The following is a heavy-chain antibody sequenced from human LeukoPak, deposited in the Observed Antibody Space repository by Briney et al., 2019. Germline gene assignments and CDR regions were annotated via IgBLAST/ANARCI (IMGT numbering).Heavy chain of an antibody. Sequence: SETLSLTCTGSGGSISSYYWSWIRQPAGKGLEWIGRIYTSGSTNYNPSLKSRVTMSVDTSKNQFSLMLSSVTAADTAVYYWSREMRIAAVSFDYWGQGTLVTVSS. D-gene: IGHD6-6*01. J-gene: IGHJ4*02. CDR3: SREMRIAAVSFDY. CDR1: GGSISSYY. V-gene: IGHV4-4*07. CDR2: IYTSGST.